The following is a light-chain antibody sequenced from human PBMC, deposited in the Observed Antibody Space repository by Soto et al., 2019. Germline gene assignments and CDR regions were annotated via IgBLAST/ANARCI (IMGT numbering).Light chain of an antibody. CDR3: QLRSNWLFT. V-gene: IGKV3-11*01. Sequence: EIVLTQSPATLSLSPGERATLSCRASQSVSSYLAWYQQKPGQAPRLLIYDASNRATGIPARFSRSGSVTDFTLTISSLEPEDFAVYYCQLRSNWLFTFGQGTQLEIK. CDR1: QSVSSY. CDR2: DAS. J-gene: IGKJ2*01.